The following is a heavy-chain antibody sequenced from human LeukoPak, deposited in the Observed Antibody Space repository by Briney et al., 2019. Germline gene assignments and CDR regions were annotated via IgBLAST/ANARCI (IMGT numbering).Heavy chain of an antibody. CDR2: IGGGDT. D-gene: IGHD2-8*01. CDR1: GFTFRSFA. J-gene: IGHJ4*02. V-gene: IGHV3-23*01. Sequence: GGSLRLSCSASGFTFRSFAISWVRQAPGKGLEWVSSIGGGDTHYADSVKGRFTISRDDSRSTVDLQMSSLRAEDTAVYYCAKDGQSFNSMYDYFDSWGQGTLVTVSS. CDR3: AKDGQSFNSMYDYFDS.